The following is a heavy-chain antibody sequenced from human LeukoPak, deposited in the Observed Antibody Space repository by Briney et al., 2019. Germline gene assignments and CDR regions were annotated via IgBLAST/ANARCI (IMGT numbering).Heavy chain of an antibody. CDR3: ARDRGGSGSTGMDV. D-gene: IGHD3-10*01. Sequence: PSETLSLTCTVSGGSISSYYWSWIRQPPGKGLEWIGYIYYSGSTNYNPSLKSRVTISVDTSKNQFSLKLSSETAADTAVYYCARDRGGSGSTGMDVWGQGTTVTVSS. V-gene: IGHV4-59*01. J-gene: IGHJ6*02. CDR2: IYYSGST. CDR1: GGSISSYY.